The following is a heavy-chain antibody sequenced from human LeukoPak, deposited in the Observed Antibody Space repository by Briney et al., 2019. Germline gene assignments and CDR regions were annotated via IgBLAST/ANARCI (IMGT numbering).Heavy chain of an antibody. D-gene: IGHD3-22*01. CDR1: GFTFSDYY. CDR2: ISFSGSSI. Sequence: GGSLRLSCAASGFTFSDYYMSWIRQAPGKGLEWISYISFSGSSIYYADSVKGRFTISRDNAKNSLYLQMNSLRVEDTAVYYCATALVVMGAFDIWGQGTMVTVSS. V-gene: IGHV3-11*01. J-gene: IGHJ3*02. CDR3: ATALVVMGAFDI.